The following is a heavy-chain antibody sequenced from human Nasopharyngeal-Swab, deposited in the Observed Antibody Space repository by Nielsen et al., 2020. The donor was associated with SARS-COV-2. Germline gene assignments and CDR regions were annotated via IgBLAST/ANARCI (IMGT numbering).Heavy chain of an antibody. CDR3: ARGILRGYSYGYYYYMDV. V-gene: IGHV4-31*03. J-gene: IGHJ6*03. CDR2: IYYSGST. Sequence: LRLSCTVSGGSISSGGYYWSWIRQHPGKGLEWIGDIYYSGSTYYNPSLKSRVTNTVDTSKNSFSLKLSSVTAADTAVYYCARGILRGYSYGYYYYMDVWGKGTTVTVSS. CDR1: GGSISSGGYY. D-gene: IGHD5-18*01.